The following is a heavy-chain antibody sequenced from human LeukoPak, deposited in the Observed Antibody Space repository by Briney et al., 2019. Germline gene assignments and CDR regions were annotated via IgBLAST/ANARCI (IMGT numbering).Heavy chain of an antibody. CDR3: ARDAVDYYGLGSSDY. CDR1: GYTFTSYG. CDR2: ISAYNGNT. J-gene: IGHJ4*02. V-gene: IGHV1-18*01. Sequence: ASVKVSCKASGYTFTSYGISWVRQAPGQGLEWMGWISAYNGNTNYAQKLQGRVTMTTDTSTSTAYMELRSLRSDDTAVYYCARDAVDYYGLGSSDYWGQGTLVTVSS. D-gene: IGHD3-10*01.